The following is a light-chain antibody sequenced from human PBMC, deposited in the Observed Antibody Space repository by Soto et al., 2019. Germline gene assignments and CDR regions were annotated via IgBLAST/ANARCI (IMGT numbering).Light chain of an antibody. Sequence: QPVLTQSPSASASLGASVNLTCTLTGGHSTYSIGWHQQQPQRGPRFLMRLNSDGSHSKGDGIPDRFPGSSSGAERFLTLSSLQAEDEADYYCQTWGRGIVVFGGGTKLTVL. J-gene: IGLJ2*01. CDR1: GGHSTYS. V-gene: IGLV4-69*02. CDR2: LNSDGSH. CDR3: QTWGRGIVV.